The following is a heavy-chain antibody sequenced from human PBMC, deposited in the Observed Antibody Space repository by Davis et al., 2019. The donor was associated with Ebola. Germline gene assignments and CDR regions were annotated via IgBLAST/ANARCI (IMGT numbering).Heavy chain of an antibody. CDR2: ISYDGSNK. J-gene: IGHJ4*02. Sequence: GESLKISCAASGFTVSSNYMSWVRQAPGKGLEWVAVISYDGSNKYYADSVKGRFTISRDNSKNTLYLQMNSLRAEDTAVYYCARRRDSGYDYGADYWGQGTLITVSS. CDR1: GFTVSSNY. CDR3: ARRRDSGYDYGADY. D-gene: IGHD5-12*01. V-gene: IGHV3-30*03.